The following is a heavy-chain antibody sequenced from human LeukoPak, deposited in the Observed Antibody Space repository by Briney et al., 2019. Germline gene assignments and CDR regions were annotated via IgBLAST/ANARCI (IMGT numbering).Heavy chain of an antibody. J-gene: IGHJ5*02. CDR3: ARGGRVAAGNNWFDP. D-gene: IGHD6-13*01. V-gene: IGHV4-4*07. Sequence: SETLSLTCTVSGGSISNYYWSWIRQPAGKGLEWIGRIYTSGSTNYNPSLKSRVTMSVDTSKNQFSLKLSSVTAADTAVYYCARGGRVAAGNNWFDPWGQGTLVTVSS. CDR2: IYTSGST. CDR1: GGSISNYY.